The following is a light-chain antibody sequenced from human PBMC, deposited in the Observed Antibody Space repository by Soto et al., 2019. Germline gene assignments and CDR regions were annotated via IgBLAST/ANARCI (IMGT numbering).Light chain of an antibody. CDR2: GAS. J-gene: IGKJ1*01. CDR3: QQRSNWPRT. V-gene: IGKV3-11*01. Sequence: EIVLTQSPATLSLSPGERATLSCRASQSVSSYLAWYQQKPGQAPRLLIYGASTRATGLPARFSGSGSGTKFTLTISSLQSEDFAVYYCQQRSNWPRTFGQGTKVDIK. CDR1: QSVSSY.